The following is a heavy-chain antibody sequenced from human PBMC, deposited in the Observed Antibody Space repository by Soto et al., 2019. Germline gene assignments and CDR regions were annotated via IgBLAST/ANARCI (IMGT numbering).Heavy chain of an antibody. CDR3: ATRRGYRSPLDY. J-gene: IGHJ4*02. CDR1: GGSISSSNW. D-gene: IGHD6-13*01. CDR2: IYHSGRT. Sequence: QVQLQESGPGLVKPSGTLSLTCAVSGGSISSSNWWSWVRQPPGKGLEWSGEIYHSGRTHYNPSLERRATISFAKSKPQFSPQLSSVTAADPAVYSCATRRGYRSPLDYWGQGTLVTVSS. V-gene: IGHV4-4*02.